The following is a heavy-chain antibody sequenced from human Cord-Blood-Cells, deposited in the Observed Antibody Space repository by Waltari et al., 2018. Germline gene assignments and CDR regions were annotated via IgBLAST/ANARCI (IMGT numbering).Heavy chain of an antibody. V-gene: IGHV1-46*01. Sequence: QVQLVQSGAEVKKPGASVKVSCKASGYTFTSYYMHWVRQAPGQGLEWMGIINPSGGSTSYAQKFQGRVTMTRDTSTSTVYMELSSLRSEDTAVYYCARGGYYDFWSGYLYYFDYWGQGTLVTVSP. J-gene: IGHJ4*02. CDR1: GYTFTSYY. CDR2: INPSGGST. D-gene: IGHD3-3*01. CDR3: ARGGYYDFWSGYLYYFDY.